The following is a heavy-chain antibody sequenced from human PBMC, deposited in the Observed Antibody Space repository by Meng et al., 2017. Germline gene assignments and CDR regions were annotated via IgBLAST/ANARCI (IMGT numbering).Heavy chain of an antibody. J-gene: IGHJ5*02. V-gene: IGHV3-30*04. D-gene: IGHD4-17*01. CDR2: ISYDGSNK. CDR3: ARDHGAGDYDWFDP. CDR1: GFTFSGYA. Sequence: GESLKISCAASGFTFSGYAMHWVRQAPGKGLEWVAVISYDGSNKYYADSVKGRFTISRDNSKNTLYLQMNSLRAEDTAVYYCARDHGAGDYDWFDPWGQGTLVTVSS.